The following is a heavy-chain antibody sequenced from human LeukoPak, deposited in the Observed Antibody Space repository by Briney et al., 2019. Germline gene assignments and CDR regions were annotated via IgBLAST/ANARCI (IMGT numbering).Heavy chain of an antibody. J-gene: IGHJ3*02. Sequence: GGSLRLSCAASGFTFDDYAMHWVRQAPGKGLEWVSLISGDGGSTYYADSVKGRFTISRDNSKNSLYLKMNSLRTEDTAMYYCAKKGREPLFEEAFGIWGQGKMVTLSS. CDR1: GFTFDDYA. CDR3: AKKGREPLFEEAFGI. CDR2: ISGDGGST. V-gene: IGHV3-43*02. D-gene: IGHD2-21*01.